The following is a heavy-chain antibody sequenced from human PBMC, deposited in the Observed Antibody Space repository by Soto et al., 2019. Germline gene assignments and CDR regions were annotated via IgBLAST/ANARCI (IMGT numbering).Heavy chain of an antibody. Sequence: QVQLVESGGGVVQPGTSLRLSCVATGFTFSNYGIDWIRQAPGRGLEWVAVIWHDGSRKYLADSVRGRFTISRDNSKNTVYLQMNSLRVEDSAVYYCEGRDDPFHVWGQGTMVTVSS. CDR2: IWHDGSRK. J-gene: IGHJ3*01. CDR1: GFTFSNYG. V-gene: IGHV3-33*01. CDR3: EGRDDPFHV. D-gene: IGHD3-16*01.